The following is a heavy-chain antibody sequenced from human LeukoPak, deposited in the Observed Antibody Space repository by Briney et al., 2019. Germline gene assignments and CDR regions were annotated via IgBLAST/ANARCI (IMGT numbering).Heavy chain of an antibody. D-gene: IGHD6-19*01. Sequence: GGALRLSCAASGFTFSSYSMNLVRQAPGKGLEWVSSISSSSSYIYYADSVKGRFTISRDNAKNSLYLQMTSLRAEDTAVYYCARDPPGYSSGWTDYWGQGTLVTVSS. CDR2: ISSSSSYI. V-gene: IGHV3-21*01. J-gene: IGHJ4*02. CDR3: ARDPPGYSSGWTDY. CDR1: GFTFSSYS.